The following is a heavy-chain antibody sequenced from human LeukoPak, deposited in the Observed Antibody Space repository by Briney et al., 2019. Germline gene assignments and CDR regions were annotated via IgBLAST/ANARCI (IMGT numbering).Heavy chain of an antibody. CDR2: ITWDGGTT. V-gene: IGHV3-43*01. J-gene: IGHJ6*02. CDR1: GFTFDDYT. CDR3: AKDMRKGYYYGMDV. Sequence: GGSLRLSCAASGFTFDDYTMHWVRQVPGKGLKWVSLITWDGGTTYYADSVKGRFTISRDNSKNSLYLQMNSLRTEDTALYYCAKDMRKGYYYGMDVWGQGTTVTVSS.